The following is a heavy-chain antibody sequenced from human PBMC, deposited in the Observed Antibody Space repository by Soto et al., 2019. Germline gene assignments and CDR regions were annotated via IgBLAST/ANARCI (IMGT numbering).Heavy chain of an antibody. CDR3: VRCWGTGDGSNLGYNWLDP. J-gene: IGHJ5*02. Sequence: QVQLVESGGGVVQSGRSLRLSCAASGFTFSSYPMHWVRQAPGKGLEWVAVISYDETSKYCADSVKGRFTISRDNSKNTLYLQMNSLRAEDTAVYYCVRCWGTGDGSNLGYNWLDPWGQGTLVTVSS. CDR2: ISYDETSK. D-gene: IGHD1-1*01. CDR1: GFTFSSYP. V-gene: IGHV3-30-3*01.